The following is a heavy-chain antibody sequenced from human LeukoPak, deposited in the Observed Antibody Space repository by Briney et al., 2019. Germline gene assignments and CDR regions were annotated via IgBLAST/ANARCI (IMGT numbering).Heavy chain of an antibody. V-gene: IGHV3-23*01. D-gene: IGHD3-3*01. CDR2: ISGSGGST. Sequence: GGSLRLSCAASGFTFSSYAMSWVRQAPGKGLEWVSTISGSGGSTYYADSVKGRFTISRDNSKNTLYLQMNSLRAEDTAVYYCAKDNFVQGITIFGGGGQGTLVTVSS. J-gene: IGHJ4*02. CDR1: GFTFSSYA. CDR3: AKDNFVQGITIFGG.